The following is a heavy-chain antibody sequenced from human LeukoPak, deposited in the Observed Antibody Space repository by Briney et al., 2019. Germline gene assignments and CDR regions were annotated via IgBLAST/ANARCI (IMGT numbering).Heavy chain of an antibody. V-gene: IGHV3-11*04. CDR3: ARSFGAARPDYYYYMDV. J-gene: IGHJ6*03. CDR1: GGSFSGYY. D-gene: IGHD6-6*01. CDR2: ISSSGSTI. Sequence: LSLTCAVYGGSFSGYYWSWIRQAPGKGLEWVSYISSSGSTIYYADSVKGRFTISRDNAKNSLYLQMNSLRAEDTAVYYCARSFGAARPDYYYYMDVWGKGTTVTVSS.